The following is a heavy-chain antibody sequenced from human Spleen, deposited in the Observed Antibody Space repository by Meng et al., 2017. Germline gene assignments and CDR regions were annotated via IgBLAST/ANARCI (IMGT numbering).Heavy chain of an antibody. CDR1: GGSFSDYY. CDR3: ARTITMIGGIDY. Sequence: SETLSLTCVVSGGSFSDYYWSWIRQPPGKGLEWIGSIYYSGSTYYNPSLKSRVTISVDTSKNQFSLKLSSVTAADTAVYYCARTITMIGGIDYWGQGTLVTVSS. CDR2: IYYSGST. J-gene: IGHJ4*02. V-gene: IGHV4-34*01. D-gene: IGHD3-22*01.